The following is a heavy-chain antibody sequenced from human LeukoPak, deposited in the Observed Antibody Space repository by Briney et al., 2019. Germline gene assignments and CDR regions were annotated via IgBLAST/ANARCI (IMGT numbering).Heavy chain of an antibody. J-gene: IGHJ6*03. CDR2: ISSGSPM. CDR3: ARDLSSPPHLVTYYYYMDV. D-gene: IGHD6-13*01. V-gene: IGHV3-48*01. CDR1: GFSISSDS. Sequence: PGGSLRLSCAGSGFSISSDSMNWVRQAPGKGMERVSYISSGSPMDYADSMKGRFTISRDNAKNSLYLQMNSLRVEATAVYYCARDLSSPPHLVTYYYYMDVWGKGTMVTVSS.